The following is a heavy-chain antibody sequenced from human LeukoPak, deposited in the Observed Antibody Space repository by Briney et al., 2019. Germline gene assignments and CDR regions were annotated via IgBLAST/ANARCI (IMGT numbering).Heavy chain of an antibody. D-gene: IGHD3-10*01. V-gene: IGHV4-59*01. CDR1: GGSINSYY. CDR3: ARGGYYGSGNDFRFDP. CDR2: IHYTGST. Sequence: PSETLSLTCTVSGGSINSYYWSWIRQPPGKGLECIGCIHYTGSTNYNPSLKSRVTISVDTSKNQFSLKLSSVTAADTAIYYCARGGYYGSGNDFRFDPWGQGTLVTVSS. J-gene: IGHJ5*02.